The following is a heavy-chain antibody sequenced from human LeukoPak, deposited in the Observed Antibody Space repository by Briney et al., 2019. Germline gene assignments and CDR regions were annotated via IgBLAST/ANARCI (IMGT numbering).Heavy chain of an antibody. Sequence: TSETLSLTCAVYGGSFSGYYWSWIRQPPGKGLEWIGEINHSGSTNYNPSLKSRVTISVDTSKNQFSLKLSSVTAADTAVYYCARGRLPLRGETRNNWFDPWGQGTLVTVSS. D-gene: IGHD3-10*01. CDR1: GGSFSGYY. V-gene: IGHV4-34*01. CDR3: ARGRLPLRGETRNNWFDP. J-gene: IGHJ5*02. CDR2: INHSGST.